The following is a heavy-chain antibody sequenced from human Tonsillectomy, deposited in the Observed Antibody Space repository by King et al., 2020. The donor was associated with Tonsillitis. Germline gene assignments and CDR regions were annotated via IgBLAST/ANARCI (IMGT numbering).Heavy chain of an antibody. CDR1: GFRFDDYG. J-gene: IGHJ5*01. D-gene: IGHD3-22*01. CDR2: IRSKAYGGTA. V-gene: IGHV3-49*03. Sequence: VQLVESRGGLVQPGRSLRLSCTASGFRFDDYGMSWFRQAPGKGLEWVSFIRSKAYGGTAEYAASVKGRFTISRDDSKSIAYLQMNSLKIDDTAVYFCSRGGFYDSENWFDSWGQGTLVTVSS. CDR3: SRGGFYDSENWFDS.